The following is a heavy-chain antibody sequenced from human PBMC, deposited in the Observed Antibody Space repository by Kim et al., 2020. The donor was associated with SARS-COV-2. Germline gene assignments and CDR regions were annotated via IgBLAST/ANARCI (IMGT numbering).Heavy chain of an antibody. Sequence: SVKVSCKASGFTFTSSAVQWVRQARGQRLEWIGWIVVGSGNTNYAQKFQERVTITRDMSTSTAYMELSSLRSEDTAVYYCAADLGDVNGGNSVDYWGQGTLVTVSS. D-gene: IGHD2-21*02. CDR1: GFTFTSSA. J-gene: IGHJ4*02. CDR2: IVVGSGNT. V-gene: IGHV1-58*01. CDR3: AADLGDVNGGNSVDY.